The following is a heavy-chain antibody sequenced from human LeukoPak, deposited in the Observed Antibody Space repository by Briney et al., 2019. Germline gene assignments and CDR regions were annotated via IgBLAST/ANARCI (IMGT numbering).Heavy chain of an antibody. Sequence: KPSQTLSLTCTVSGGSISSGSYYWSWIRQPAGKGLEWIGRIYTSGSTNYNPSLKSRVTISVDTSKNQFSLKLSSVTAADTAVYYCAREVRYFDWLYRNNPGYMDVWGKGTTVTISS. J-gene: IGHJ6*03. D-gene: IGHD3-9*01. CDR3: AREVRYFDWLYRNNPGYMDV. CDR2: IYTSGST. V-gene: IGHV4-61*02. CDR1: GGSISSGSYY.